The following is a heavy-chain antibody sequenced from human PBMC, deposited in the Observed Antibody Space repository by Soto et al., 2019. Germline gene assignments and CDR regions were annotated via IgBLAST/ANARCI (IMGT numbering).Heavy chain of an antibody. V-gene: IGHV4-30-4*01. J-gene: IGHJ5*02. CDR2: IYHSGAT. D-gene: IGHD3-10*01. CDR1: GASIISLDYY. Sequence: QVQLQESGPGLVKPSQTLSLTCTVSGASIISLDYYWTWIRQPPGKALEWIGHIYHSGATYYNPSLESRSIMSANTSNSYFSMKLGSVTAADSAVLYCARGAVINLLRAIMGINRFDPWGQGTLVTVSS. CDR3: ARGAVINLLRAIMGINRFDP.